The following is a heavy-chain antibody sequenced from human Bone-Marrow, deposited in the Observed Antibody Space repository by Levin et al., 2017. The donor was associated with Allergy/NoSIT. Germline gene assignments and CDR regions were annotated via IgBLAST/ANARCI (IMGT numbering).Heavy chain of an antibody. CDR2: TYSGGAT. CDR3: ARDNYDTPGELGF. Sequence: GGSLRLSCAASGFVVTRNHMSWVRQAPGKGLEWLSVTYSGGATYYRDSVKGRFTISRDNFKNTLYLQMNSLRAEDTAIYYCARDNYDTPGELGFWGQGTLVTVS. V-gene: IGHV3-53*01. CDR1: GFVVTRNH. D-gene: IGHD3-9*01. J-gene: IGHJ4*02.